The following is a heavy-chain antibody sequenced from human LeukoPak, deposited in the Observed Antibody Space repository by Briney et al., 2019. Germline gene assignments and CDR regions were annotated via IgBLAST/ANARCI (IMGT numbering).Heavy chain of an antibody. J-gene: IGHJ4*02. CDR3: ARGLTGSGWGYFDY. CDR1: GGSISSESYY. V-gene: IGHV4-61*02. D-gene: IGHD6-19*01. CDR2: IYTSGST. Sequence: SETLSLTCTVSGGSISSESYYWSWIRQPAGKGLEWIGRIYTSGSTNYNPSLKSRVTMSVDTSKNQFSLKLSSVTAADTAVYYCARGLTGSGWGYFDYWGQGTLVTVSS.